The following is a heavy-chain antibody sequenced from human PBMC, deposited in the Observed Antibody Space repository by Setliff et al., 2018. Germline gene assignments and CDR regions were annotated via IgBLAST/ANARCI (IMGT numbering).Heavy chain of an antibody. CDR2: IYHGGKT. D-gene: IGHD4-17*01. CDR1: GGSISSGVYY. Sequence: ETLSLTCSVSGGSISSGVYYWGWIRQPPGKGLEWIGRIYHGGKTYYNTSLESRLTISVDTSKNQFSLKLRSVTAADTAVYYCAGSTVTQVDYWGQGTLVTVSS. J-gene: IGHJ4*02. V-gene: IGHV4-39*01. CDR3: AGSTVTQVDY.